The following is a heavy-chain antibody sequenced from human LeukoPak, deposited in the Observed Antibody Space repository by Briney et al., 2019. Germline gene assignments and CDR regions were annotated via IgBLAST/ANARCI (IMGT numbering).Heavy chain of an antibody. CDR3: ARQGPYYYGSSFDY. CDR1: GSIFSSYW. CDR2: IYPGDSDT. J-gene: IGHJ4*02. V-gene: IGHV5-51*01. Sequence: GESLKISCQGSGSIFSSYWIGWVPQLPGKGLEWMGIIYPGDSDTRYSPSFQGQVTISADKSISTAYLQWSSLKASDTAMYYCARQGPYYYGSSFDYWGQGTLVTVSS. D-gene: IGHD3-10*01.